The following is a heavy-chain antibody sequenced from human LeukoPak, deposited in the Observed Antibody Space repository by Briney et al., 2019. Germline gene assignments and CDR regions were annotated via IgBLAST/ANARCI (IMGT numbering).Heavy chain of an antibody. D-gene: IGHD4-17*01. J-gene: IGHJ4*02. Sequence: PGGSLRLSCAASGFTFSSYAMSWVRQAPGKGLEWVSAISGSGGSTYYADSVKGRFTISRDNSKNTLYLQMNSLRAEDTAVYYCARAGGSTVSHSDYWGQGTLVTDSS. CDR1: GFTFSSYA. CDR2: ISGSGGST. CDR3: ARAGGSTVSHSDY. V-gene: IGHV3-23*01.